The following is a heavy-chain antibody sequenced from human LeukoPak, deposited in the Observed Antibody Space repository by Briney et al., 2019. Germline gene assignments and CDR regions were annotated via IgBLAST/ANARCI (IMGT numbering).Heavy chain of an antibody. CDR2: MSPDENEK. CDR3: LGYGNDNP. Sequence: GGSLRLSCSITEFTFTNYWKNWVRQASGKGLEWVANMSPDENEKKYVDSVKGRFTISTDNAKKTLYLQMNSLRVEDTAIYYCLGYGNDNPWGQEALVTVSS. J-gene: IGHJ4*02. CDR1: EFTFTNYW. V-gene: IGHV3-7*03. D-gene: IGHD5-12*01.